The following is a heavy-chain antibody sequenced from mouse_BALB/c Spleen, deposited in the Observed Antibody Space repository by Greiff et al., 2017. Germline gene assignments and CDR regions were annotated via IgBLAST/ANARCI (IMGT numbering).Heavy chain of an antibody. Sequence: EVNLVESGGGLVKPGGSLKLSCAASGFTFSSYAMSWVRQTPEKRLEWVASISSGGSTYYPDSVKGRFTISRDNARNILYLQMSSLRSEDTAMYYCASGNYYAMDYWGQGTSVTVSS. CDR2: ISSGGST. CDR3: ASGNYYAMDY. V-gene: IGHV5-6-5*01. CDR1: GFTFSSYA. J-gene: IGHJ4*01.